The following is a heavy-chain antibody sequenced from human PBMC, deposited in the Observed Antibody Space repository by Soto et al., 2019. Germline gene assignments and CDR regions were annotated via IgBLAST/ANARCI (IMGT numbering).Heavy chain of an antibody. J-gene: IGHJ4*02. CDR1: GGSISSGGYS. D-gene: IGHD3-22*01. CDR3: ASAFGSSGYR. V-gene: IGHV4-30-2*01. Sequence: QLQLQESGSGLVKPSQTLSLTCAVSGGSISSGGYSWSWIRPPPGKGLEWIVYIYHSGSTYYNPSLKSRVTISVDRSKNQFSLKLSSVTAADTAVYYCASAFGSSGYRWGQGTLVTVSS. CDR2: IYHSGST.